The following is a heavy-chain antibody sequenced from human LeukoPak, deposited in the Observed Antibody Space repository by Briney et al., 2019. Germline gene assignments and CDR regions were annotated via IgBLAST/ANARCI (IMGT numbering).Heavy chain of an antibody. J-gene: IGHJ6*03. D-gene: IGHD6-13*01. Sequence: RAGGSLRLSCAASGFTLDDYGMSWVRHAPGKGLEWVSGINWNGGSTGYADSVKGRFTISRDNAKNSLYLQMNSLRAEDTALYYCARGGYTVDYYYMDVWGKGTTVTVSS. CDR1: GFTLDDYG. CDR2: INWNGGST. V-gene: IGHV3-20*04. CDR3: ARGGYTVDYYYMDV.